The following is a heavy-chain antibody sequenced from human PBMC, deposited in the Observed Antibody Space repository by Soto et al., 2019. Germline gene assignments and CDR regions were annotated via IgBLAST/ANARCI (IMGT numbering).Heavy chain of an antibody. CDR3: ANERRNVECLGIWAS. D-gene: IGHD6-13*01. CDR1: GFVFYTYA. J-gene: IGHJ5*01. V-gene: IGHV3-23*01. Sequence: PGGSLRLSCAASGFVFYTYAMTWVRQAPGKGLEWVASIGGGGGIYYASSVTGRFTISRDNSDNKLFLEMHRLRPEDTAVYYCANERRNVECLGIWASWGPRTLVIVSS. CDR2: IGGGGGI.